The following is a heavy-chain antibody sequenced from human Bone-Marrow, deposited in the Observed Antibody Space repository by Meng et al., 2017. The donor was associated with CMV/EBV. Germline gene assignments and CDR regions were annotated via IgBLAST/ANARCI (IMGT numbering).Heavy chain of an antibody. J-gene: IGHJ4*02. CDR1: GGSNSSSSYY. Sequence: LQLQESGPGLVKPSETLSLTCTVSGGSNSSSSYYWGWIRQPPGKGLEWIGSIYYSGSTYYNPSLKSRVTISVDTSKNQFSLKLSSVTAADTAVYYCARVKKGMAMFDYWGQGTLVTVSS. CDR2: IYYSGST. D-gene: IGHD6-13*01. CDR3: ARVKKGMAMFDY. V-gene: IGHV4-39*07.